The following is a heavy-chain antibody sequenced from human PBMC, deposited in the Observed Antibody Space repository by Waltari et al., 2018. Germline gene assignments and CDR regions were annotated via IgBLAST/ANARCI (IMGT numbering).Heavy chain of an antibody. CDR3: ARSWNDPDYFDY. Sequence: EVELVASGGGLVKPGESLGLSCVRSVCRFRCDNRTLARQAPGRGLGWVSFISSDGKNKYYADSVKGRVTISRDNAKNSVYLQMNSLGVDDTAVYYCARSWNDPDYFDYWGLGTLVAVSS. D-gene: IGHD1-1*01. CDR2: ISSDGKNK. CDR1: VCRFRCDN. J-gene: IGHJ4*02. V-gene: IGHV3-21*01.